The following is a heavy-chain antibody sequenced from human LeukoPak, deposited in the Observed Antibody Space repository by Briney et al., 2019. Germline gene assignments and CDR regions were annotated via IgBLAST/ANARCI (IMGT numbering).Heavy chain of an antibody. Sequence: ASVKVSCKASGYPFTSYDINWVRQATGQGLEWMGWMNPISGNTGYAQKFQGRVTMSRNTSISTAYMELSSLRSEDTAVYYCASNAGGYSSSWYIFGPTSRDWFDPWGQGTLVTVSS. CDR2: MNPISGNT. J-gene: IGHJ5*02. V-gene: IGHV1-8*01. CDR1: GYPFTSYD. D-gene: IGHD6-13*01. CDR3: ASNAGGYSSSWYIFGPTSRDWFDP.